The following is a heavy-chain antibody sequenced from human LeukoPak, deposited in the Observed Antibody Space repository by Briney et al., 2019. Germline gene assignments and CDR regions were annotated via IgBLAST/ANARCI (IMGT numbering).Heavy chain of an antibody. CDR3: ASSRAGTLKVHNWFDP. V-gene: IGHV5-51*01. CDR2: IFPGDSVT. Sequence: GESLKISCKGSGYSFSTYWIGWVRQMPGKGLEWMGIIFPGDSVTRYSPSFQGQVTISADKSISTAYLQWSSLKASDTAMYFCASSRAGTLKVHNWFDPWGQGSLVTVSS. D-gene: IGHD6-19*01. CDR1: GYSFSTYW. J-gene: IGHJ5*02.